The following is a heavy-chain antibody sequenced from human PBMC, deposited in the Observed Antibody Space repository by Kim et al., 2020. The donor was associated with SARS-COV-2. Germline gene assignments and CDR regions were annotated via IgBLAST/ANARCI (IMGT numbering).Heavy chain of an antibody. CDR2: ISGDNT. CDR1: GFSFSAYA. D-gene: IGHD3-22*01. V-gene: IGHV3-23*01. CDR3: AKGFSNGYYQFDY. J-gene: IGHJ4*01. Sequence: GGSLRLSCATSGFSFSAYAMNWVRQAPGKWLEWVSAISGDNTYYADSVKGRFTISTDNSKSTVYLQMNSLRAEDTAVYYFAKGFSNGYYQFDYWGHGTLVTVSS.